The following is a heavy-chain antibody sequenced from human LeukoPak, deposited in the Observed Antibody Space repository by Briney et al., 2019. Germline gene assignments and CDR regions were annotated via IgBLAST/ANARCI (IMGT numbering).Heavy chain of an antibody. J-gene: IGHJ6*02. CDR1: GFKFDEYA. CDR2: ITWNSGSV. Sequence: GGSLRLSCAASGFKFDEYAMHWVRQVPGQGLEWVSGITWNSGSVGYADSVRGRFTISRDNAKNSLYLQMNSLRPEDTALYYCAKDEAIFGVPITRGGMDVWGQGTTVTVSS. CDR3: AKDEAIFGVPITRGGMDV. D-gene: IGHD3-3*01. V-gene: IGHV3-9*01.